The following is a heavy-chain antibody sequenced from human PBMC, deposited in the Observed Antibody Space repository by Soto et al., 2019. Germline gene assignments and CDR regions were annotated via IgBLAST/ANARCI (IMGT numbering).Heavy chain of an antibody. D-gene: IGHD2-15*01. J-gene: IGHJ3*01. Sequence: GDSLKISCKASGYKFTTFWLNWLRQTPGKGLEWLGRIDPTDSFTNYSPTFEGHVTISVDSSTSTAYLQWNSLHASDTAIYYCARPASGGSRDAFDVWRQGTTVTVSS. CDR3: ARPASGGSRDAFDV. V-gene: IGHV5-10-1*01. CDR2: IDPTDSFT. CDR1: GYKFTTFW.